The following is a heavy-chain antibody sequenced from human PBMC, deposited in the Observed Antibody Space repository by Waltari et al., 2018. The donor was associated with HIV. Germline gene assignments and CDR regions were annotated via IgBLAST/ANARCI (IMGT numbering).Heavy chain of an antibody. Sequence: VQLVQSGSELKAPGASVKVSCKASGYTLTTYGLNWVRQAPGQGREWMGWINTKTGNPTYAQGFTGRFVFSLDTSVTSAYLQITSLRSEDTAVYYCGRSPGRSVDYWGQGTLVTVFS. CDR1: GYTLTTYG. CDR3: GRSPGRSVDY. V-gene: IGHV7-4-1*02. CDR2: INTKTGNP. D-gene: IGHD3-10*01. J-gene: IGHJ4*02.